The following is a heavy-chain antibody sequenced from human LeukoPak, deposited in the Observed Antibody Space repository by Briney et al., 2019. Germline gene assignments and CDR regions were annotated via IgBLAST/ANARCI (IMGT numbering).Heavy chain of an antibody. J-gene: IGHJ2*01. D-gene: IGHD6-19*01. CDR3: AKDFGIAVAPGYFDL. V-gene: IGHV3-33*06. CDR2: IWYDGSNK. CDR1: GFTFSSYG. Sequence: GGSLRLSCAASGFTFSSYGMHWVRQAPSKGLEWVAVIWYDGSNKYYADSVKGRFTISRDNSKNTLYLQMNSLRAEDTAVYYCAKDFGIAVAPGYFDLWGRGTLVTVSS.